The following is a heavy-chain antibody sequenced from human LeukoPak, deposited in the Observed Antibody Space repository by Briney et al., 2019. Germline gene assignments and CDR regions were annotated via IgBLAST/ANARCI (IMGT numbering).Heavy chain of an antibody. CDR1: GFTVSSNY. D-gene: IGHD3-10*01. V-gene: IGHV3-53*01. J-gene: IGHJ6*03. CDR3: ARSGFYYYMDV. Sequence: LGGSLRLSCAASGFTVSSNYMSWVRQAPGKGLEWVSVIYSGGSTYYADSVKGRFTISRDNSKNTLYLQMNSLRAEDTAVYYCARSGFYYYMDVWGKGTTVTVSS. CDR2: IYSGGST.